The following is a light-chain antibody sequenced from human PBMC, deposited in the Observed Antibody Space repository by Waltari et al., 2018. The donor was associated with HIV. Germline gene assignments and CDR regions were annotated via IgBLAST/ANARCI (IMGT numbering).Light chain of an antibody. CDR1: QSVSSY. CDR3: QQRSNWPRT. Sequence: IVLTQSPATLSLSPGARATLPCRASQSVSSYLAWYQQKPGQAPRLLIYDASNRATGIPVRFSGSGSGTDFNLTISSLEPEDFAVYYCQQRSNWPRTFGQGTKVEIK. J-gene: IGKJ1*01. V-gene: IGKV3-11*01. CDR2: DAS.